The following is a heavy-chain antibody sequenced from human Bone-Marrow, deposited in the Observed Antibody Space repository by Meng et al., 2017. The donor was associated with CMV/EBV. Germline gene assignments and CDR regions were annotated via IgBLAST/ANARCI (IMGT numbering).Heavy chain of an antibody. J-gene: IGHJ6*02. Sequence: SETLSLTCAVYGGSFSGYYWSWIRQPPGKGLEWIGEINHSGSTNYNPSLKSRVTISVDTSKNQFSLKLSSVPAADTAVYYCARCSYYYYGMDVWGQGTTVTVSS. CDR3: ARCSYYYYGMDV. V-gene: IGHV4-34*01. D-gene: IGHD2-15*01. CDR1: GGSFSGYY. CDR2: INHSGST.